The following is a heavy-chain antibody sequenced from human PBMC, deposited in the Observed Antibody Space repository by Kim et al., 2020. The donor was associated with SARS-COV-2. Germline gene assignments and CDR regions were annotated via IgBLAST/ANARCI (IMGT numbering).Heavy chain of an antibody. CDR3: ARSFYYDSSGYYYNDAFDI. V-gene: IGHV3-21*01. CDR1: GFTFSRYS. Sequence: GGSLRLSCAASGFTFSRYSMNWVRQAPGKGLEWVSSISPSSSYIYYADSVKGRFTISRDNANNSLYLQMNSLRAEDTAVYYCARSFYYDSSGYYYNDAFDIWGQGTMVTVSS. CDR2: ISPSSSYI. J-gene: IGHJ3*02. D-gene: IGHD3-22*01.